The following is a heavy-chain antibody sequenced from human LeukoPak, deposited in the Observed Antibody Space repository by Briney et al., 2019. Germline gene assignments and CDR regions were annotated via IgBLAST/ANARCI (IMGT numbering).Heavy chain of an antibody. D-gene: IGHD6-13*01. CDR3: AGGRYSSWFDY. Sequence: SETLSLTCTVSGGSISSYYWSWIRQPPGKGLERIGYIYYSGSTNYNPSLKSRVTISVDTPKNQFSLKLSSVTAEDTAVYYCAGGRYSSWFDYWGQGTLVTVSS. J-gene: IGHJ4*02. V-gene: IGHV4-59*01. CDR1: GGSISSYY. CDR2: IYYSGST.